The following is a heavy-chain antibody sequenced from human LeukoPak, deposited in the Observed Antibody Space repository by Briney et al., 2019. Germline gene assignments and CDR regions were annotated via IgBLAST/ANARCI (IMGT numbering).Heavy chain of an antibody. CDR1: GFPFRSFS. CDR2: ISSSSTYI. D-gene: IGHD3-10*01. Sequence: GGTLRLSCVASGFPFRSFSMNWVRQPPGKGLEWVSSISSSSTYIYYADSVKGRFTISRDNAKNSLYLQMNSLRGEDTAVYYCARAEGSGSSFDYWGQGTLVTVSS. V-gene: IGHV3-21*01. CDR3: ARAEGSGSSFDY. J-gene: IGHJ4*02.